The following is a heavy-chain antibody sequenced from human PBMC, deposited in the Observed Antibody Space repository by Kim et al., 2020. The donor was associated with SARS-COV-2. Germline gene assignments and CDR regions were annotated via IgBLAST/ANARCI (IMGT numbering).Heavy chain of an antibody. D-gene: IGHD3-10*01. CDR1: GFTVNTYA. CDR3: ARERGGVTNAFDI. CDR2: IRRSDGGT. V-gene: IGHV3-23*01. J-gene: IGHJ3*02. Sequence: GGSLRLSCAASGFTVNTYAMSCVRQAPGKGLEWVSDIRRSDGGTFYADSVKGRFTISRDNSKNTLYLQMSSLRAEDTALYYCARERGGVTNAFDIWGQGT.